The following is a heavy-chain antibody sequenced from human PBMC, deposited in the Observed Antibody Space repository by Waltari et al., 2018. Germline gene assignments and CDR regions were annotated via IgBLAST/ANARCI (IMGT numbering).Heavy chain of an antibody. CDR3: ARGNTKYGMDV. Sequence: EVQLVESGGHLIQPGGSLRLSCAASSFNASSYYMNWVRQAPGKGLEWVSILYHAGNTYYADSVKGRFTFSRDNSKNTLYLQMNSLRAEDTAVYYCARGNTKYGMDVWGQGTTVTVSS. CDR1: SFNASSYY. V-gene: IGHV3-53*01. CDR2: LYHAGNT. D-gene: IGHD3-10*01. J-gene: IGHJ6*02.